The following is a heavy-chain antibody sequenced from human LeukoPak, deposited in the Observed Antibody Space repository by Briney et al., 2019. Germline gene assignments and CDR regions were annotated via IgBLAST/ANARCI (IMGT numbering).Heavy chain of an antibody. D-gene: IGHD3-22*01. Sequence: GGSLRLSCAASGFTFSSYWMHWVRQAPGKGLVWVSRINSDGSSTSYADSVKGRFTISRDNSKNTLYLQMNSLRAEDTAVYYCARDFLGSIYDSSGYYSNYFDYWGQGTLVTVSS. CDR2: INSDGSST. CDR3: ARDFLGSIYDSSGYYSNYFDY. J-gene: IGHJ4*02. CDR1: GFTFSSYW. V-gene: IGHV3-74*01.